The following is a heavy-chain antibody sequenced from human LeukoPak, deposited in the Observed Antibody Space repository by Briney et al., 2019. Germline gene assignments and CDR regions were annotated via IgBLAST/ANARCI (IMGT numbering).Heavy chain of an antibody. J-gene: IGHJ4*02. D-gene: IGHD6-19*01. V-gene: IGHV4-4*02. Sequence: SETLSLTCAVSGGSISSSNWWSWVRQPPGKGLEWIGEIYHSGSTNYNPSLKSRVTISVDTSKNQFSLKLSSVTAADTAVYYCARAPSGYYFDYWGQGTLVTVSS. CDR2: IYHSGST. CDR3: ARAPSGYYFDY. CDR1: GGSISSSNW.